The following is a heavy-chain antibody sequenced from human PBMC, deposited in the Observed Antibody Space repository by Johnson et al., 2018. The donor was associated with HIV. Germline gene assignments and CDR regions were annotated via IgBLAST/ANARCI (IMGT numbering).Heavy chain of an antibody. Sequence: QVQLVESGGGLVQPGGSLRLSCAASGFTFSNSAMHWVRQAPGKGLEWVAVISYVGTNEYYADSVKGRFTISRDNSKNTLYLQMNSLRAEDTAVYYCARDEVAGAFDIWGQGTMVTVSS. V-gene: IGHV3-30*14. J-gene: IGHJ3*02. CDR2: ISYVGTNE. CDR1: GFTFSNSA. CDR3: ARDEVAGAFDI.